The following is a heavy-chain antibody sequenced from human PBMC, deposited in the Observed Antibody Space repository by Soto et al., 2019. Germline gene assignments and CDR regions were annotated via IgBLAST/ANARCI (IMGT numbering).Heavy chain of an antibody. D-gene: IGHD6-13*01. J-gene: IGHJ6*02. V-gene: IGHV4-34*01. Sequence: SETLSLTCAVYGGSFSGYYWSWIRQPPGKGLEWIGEINHSGSTNYNTSLKSRVTISVDTSKNQFSLKRSSVTAADTAVYYWARGLRPRIAAAGNGMDVWGQGTTVTVSS. CDR2: INHSGST. CDR1: GGSFSGYY. CDR3: ARGLRPRIAAAGNGMDV.